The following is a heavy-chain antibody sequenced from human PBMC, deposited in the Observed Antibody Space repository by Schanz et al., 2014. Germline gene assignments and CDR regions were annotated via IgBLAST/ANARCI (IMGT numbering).Heavy chain of an antibody. CDR3: ARNKYTSGWYYFDY. Sequence: QVQLQESGPGLVKPSETLSLTCTVSGGSISNYYWSWIRQPPGKGLEWIGYIYYSGSTNYNPSLKRRVPISIDAPTTRVSLNRPSGTAADTAVYFCARNKYTSGWYYFDYWGQGVLVTVSS. D-gene: IGHD6-19*01. CDR1: GGSISNYY. CDR2: IYYSGST. J-gene: IGHJ4*02. V-gene: IGHV4-59*08.